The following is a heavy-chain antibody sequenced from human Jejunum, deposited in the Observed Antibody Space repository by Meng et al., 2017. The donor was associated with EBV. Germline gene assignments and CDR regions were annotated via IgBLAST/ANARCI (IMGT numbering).Heavy chain of an antibody. CDR2: IHHSGST. D-gene: IGHD5-24*01. V-gene: IGHV4-4*02. J-gene: IGHJ4*02. CDR3: ARDRGVEDY. Sequence: QVQLQESGPGLVKPSGTLSLPCAVSGGAISTDNWWSWGRQPPGKGLEYIGEIHHSGSTKYNPSLKSRVTISVDKSNNHFSLKLSSVTAADTAVYYCARDRGVEDYWGQGTLVTVSS. CDR1: GGAISTDNW.